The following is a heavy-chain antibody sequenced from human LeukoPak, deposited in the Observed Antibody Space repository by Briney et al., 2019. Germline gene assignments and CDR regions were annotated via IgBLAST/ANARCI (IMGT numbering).Heavy chain of an antibody. CDR3: ARGPVTARSNAFDI. CDR2: IFNSENT. D-gene: IGHD6-6*01. J-gene: IGHJ3*02. Sequence: PPETLSLTCSVSGGSISGYYWSWIRQPAGKELEWIGRIFNSENTNYNPSLKSRITMSVDTSKNQFSLKLSSVTAANTAVYYCARGPVTARSNAFDIWGQGTMVTVSS. CDR1: GGSISGYY. V-gene: IGHV4-4*07.